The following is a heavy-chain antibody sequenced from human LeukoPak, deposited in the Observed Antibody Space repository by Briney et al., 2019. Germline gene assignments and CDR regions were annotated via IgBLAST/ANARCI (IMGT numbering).Heavy chain of an antibody. CDR1: GGSISSSSYY. Sequence: PSETLSLTCTVSGGSISSSSYYWGWIRQPPGKGLEWIGSIYYSGSTYYNPSLKSRVTISVDTSKNQFSLKLSSVTAADTAVYYCARGDYGSGGSDYWGQGTLVTVSS. CDR2: IYYSGST. D-gene: IGHD3-10*01. V-gene: IGHV4-39*01. CDR3: ARGDYGSGGSDY. J-gene: IGHJ4*02.